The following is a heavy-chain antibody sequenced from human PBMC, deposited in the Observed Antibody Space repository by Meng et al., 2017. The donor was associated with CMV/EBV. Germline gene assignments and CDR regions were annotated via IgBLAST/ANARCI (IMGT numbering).Heavy chain of an antibody. CDR1: GGSFSGYY. D-gene: IGHD2-2*02. Sequence: SETLSLTCAVYGGSFSGYYWSGIRQPPGKGLEWIGEINHSGSTYYNPSLKSRVTISVDTSKNQFSLKLSSVTAADTAVYYCARVFPEDTSIVVVPAAIDSWGQGTLVTVSS. J-gene: IGHJ4*02. CDR3: ARVFPEDTSIVVVPAAIDS. V-gene: IGHV4-34*01. CDR2: INHSGST.